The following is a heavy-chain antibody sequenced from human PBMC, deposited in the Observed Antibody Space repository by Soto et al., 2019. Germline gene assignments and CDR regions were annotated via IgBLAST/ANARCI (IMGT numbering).Heavy chain of an antibody. V-gene: IGHV3-33*01. CDR3: ARAPRYDSSGYNRY. CDR2: IWYDGSNK. CDR1: GFTFRSYG. Sequence: QVQLVESGGGVVQPGRSLRLSCAASGFTFRSYGMHWVRQAPGKGLEWVAVIWYDGSNKYYADSVKGRFTISRDNSKNTLYLQMNSLRAEDTAVYYCARAPRYDSSGYNRYWGQGTLVTVSS. J-gene: IGHJ4*02. D-gene: IGHD3-22*01.